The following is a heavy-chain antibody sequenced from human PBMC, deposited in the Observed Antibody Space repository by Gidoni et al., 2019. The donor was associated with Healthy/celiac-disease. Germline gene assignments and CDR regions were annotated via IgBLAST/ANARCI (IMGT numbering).Heavy chain of an antibody. CDR2: IGTAGDT. CDR3: ARENGGYGMDV. CDR1: GFTFSSYD. J-gene: IGHJ6*02. D-gene: IGHD3-16*01. Sequence: EVQLVESGGGLVQTGGSRRSSCAASGFTFSSYDMHWVRQATGKGLEWVSAIGTAGDTYYPGSVKCRFTISRENAKNSLYLQMNSLRAGDTAVYYCARENGGYGMDVWGQGTTVTVSS. V-gene: IGHV3-13*01.